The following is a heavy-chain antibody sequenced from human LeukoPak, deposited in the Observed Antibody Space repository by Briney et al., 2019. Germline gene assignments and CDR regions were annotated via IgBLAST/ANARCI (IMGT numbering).Heavy chain of an antibody. Sequence: GGSLRLSCAASGFSFSNYWMSWVRQAPGKGLEWVANIKHDGSEKYHVDSVKGRFTISRDNAKNSLYLQMNSLRAEDTAVYYWARDRGGYSGYIYWGQGTLVTVTS. CDR3: ARDRGGYSGYIY. J-gene: IGHJ4*02. CDR1: GFSFSNYW. CDR2: IKHDGSEK. D-gene: IGHD5-12*01. V-gene: IGHV3-7*04.